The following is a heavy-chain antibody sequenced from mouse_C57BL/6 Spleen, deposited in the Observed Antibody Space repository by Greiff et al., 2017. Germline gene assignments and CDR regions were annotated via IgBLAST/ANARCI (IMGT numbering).Heavy chain of an antibody. Sequence: EVKLMESGPGLVKPSQSLSLTCSVTGYSITSGYYWNWIRQFPGNKLEWMGYISYDGSNNYNPSLKNRISITRDTSKNQFFLKLNSVTTEDTATYYCARVFYGYDGFAYWGQGTLGTVSA. CDR1: GYSITSGYY. CDR2: ISYDGSN. CDR3: ARVFYGYDGFAY. J-gene: IGHJ3*01. D-gene: IGHD2-2*01. V-gene: IGHV3-6*01.